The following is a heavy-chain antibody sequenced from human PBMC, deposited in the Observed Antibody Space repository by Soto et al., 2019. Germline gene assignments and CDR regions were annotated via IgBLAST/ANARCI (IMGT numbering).Heavy chain of an antibody. CDR2: IWYDGSNK. V-gene: IGHV3-33*01. CDR1: GFTFSSYG. CDR3: ARDSGYSNPHY. D-gene: IGHD4-4*01. Sequence: GESLKISCAASGFTFSSYGMHWVRQAPGKGLEWVAVIWYDGSNKYYADSVKGRFTISRDNSKNTLYLQMNSLRAEDTAVYYCARDSGYSNPHYWGQGTLVTVSS. J-gene: IGHJ4*02.